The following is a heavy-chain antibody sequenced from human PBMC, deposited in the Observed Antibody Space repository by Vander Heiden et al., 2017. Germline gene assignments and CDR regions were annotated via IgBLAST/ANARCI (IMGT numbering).Heavy chain of an antibody. CDR2: MFYGGNT. Sequence: QLQLQESGPRLVKPSETLSLTCSLSGDSINTTFYFWGWIRQPPEKGLEWIGSMFYGGNTHYNPSLKSRVTLSADTPKNQFSLRLTSVAAEDTAVYHCVRYSSSFGWFDPWGQGALVTVS. V-gene: IGHV4-39*01. D-gene: IGHD6-6*01. CDR3: VRYSSSFGWFDP. CDR1: GDSINTTFYF. J-gene: IGHJ5*02.